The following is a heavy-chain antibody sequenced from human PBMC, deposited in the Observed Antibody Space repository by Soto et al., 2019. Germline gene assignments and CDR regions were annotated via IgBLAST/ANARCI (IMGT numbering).Heavy chain of an antibody. J-gene: IGHJ4*02. V-gene: IGHV3-23*01. D-gene: IGHD2-21*02. CDR2: ITSSGGII. CDR1: GFTFSSYA. CDR3: AELPGDSWGYFDY. Sequence: GGSLRLSCAASGFTFSSYAMSWVRQAPGKGLEWVSAITSSGGIIYYADSVKGRFTISRDNSKNTLYLQMNSLGAEATAVYFCAELPGDSWGYFDYWGQGTLVTVSS.